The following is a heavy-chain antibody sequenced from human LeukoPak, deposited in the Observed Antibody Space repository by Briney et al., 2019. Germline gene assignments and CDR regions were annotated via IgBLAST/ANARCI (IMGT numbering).Heavy chain of an antibody. CDR1: GFTFSSYA. Sequence: AGGSLRLSCAASGFTFSSYAMSWVRQAPGKGLEWVSAISGSGGSTYYADSAKGRFTISRDNSKNTLYLQMNSLRVEDTAVYYCAKDRITMIVVVIFQHWGQGTLVTVSS. CDR3: AKDRITMIVVVIFQH. CDR2: ISGSGGST. V-gene: IGHV3-23*01. D-gene: IGHD3-22*01. J-gene: IGHJ1*01.